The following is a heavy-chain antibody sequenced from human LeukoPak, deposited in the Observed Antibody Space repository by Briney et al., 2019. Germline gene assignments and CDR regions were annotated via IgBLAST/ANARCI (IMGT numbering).Heavy chain of an antibody. D-gene: IGHD6-6*01. Sequence: SQTLSLTCAISGDSVSSNSAAWNWIRQSPSRGLEWLGRTYYRSKWYNDYAVSVKSRITINPDTSKNQFPLQLNSVTPEDTAVYYCARDQGGYSSSPGEFDYWGQGTLVTVSS. CDR2: TYYRSKWYN. CDR1: GDSVSSNSAA. CDR3: ARDQGGYSSSPGEFDY. J-gene: IGHJ4*02. V-gene: IGHV6-1*01.